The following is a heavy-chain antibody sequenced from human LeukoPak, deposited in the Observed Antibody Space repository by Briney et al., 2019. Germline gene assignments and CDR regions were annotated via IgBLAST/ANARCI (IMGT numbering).Heavy chain of an antibody. D-gene: IGHD3-16*01. CDR1: GFTFSSYA. V-gene: IGHV3-23*01. CDR3: AKLGGQEVYNYYVGV. J-gene: IGHJ6*03. Sequence: GGSLRLSSEASGFTFSSYAMSWVRQAPGKGLEWISGIIDSGDITYYANSVKGRFTISRDNSKNTLYLQMNSLRAEDTAVYYCAKLGGQEVYNYYVGVWGKGTTVAVSS. CDR2: IIDSGDIT.